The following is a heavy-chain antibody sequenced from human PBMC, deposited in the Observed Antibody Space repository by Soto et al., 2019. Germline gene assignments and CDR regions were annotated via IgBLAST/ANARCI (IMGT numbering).Heavy chain of an antibody. CDR3: AGPNTYRSGLKACFDP. CDR2: INAGNGNT. D-gene: IGHD6-19*01. Sequence: GASVQVSCKASGYTFTSYAMHWVRQAPGQRLEWMGWINAGNGNTKYSQKLQGRVTITRDTSASTAYMELSSLRSEDTAGYYCAGPNTYRSGLKACFDPLGQGTLVTRSS. CDR1: GYTFTSYA. V-gene: IGHV1-3*01. J-gene: IGHJ5*02.